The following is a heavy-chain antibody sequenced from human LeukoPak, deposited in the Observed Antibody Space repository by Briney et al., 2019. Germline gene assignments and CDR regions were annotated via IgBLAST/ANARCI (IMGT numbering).Heavy chain of an antibody. CDR1: GYTFIGYY. CDR2: VNPKSGVT. CDR3: ARDTGFPFFDF. V-gene: IGHV1-2*02. Sequence: ASVKVSCKASGYTFIGYYIQWVRQAPGQGLEWMGSVNPKSGVTDYAQKFQGRITLTRDTSSSTAYMELNRLTSDDTAVYYCARDTGFPFFDFWGHGALVTVSS. J-gene: IGHJ4*01.